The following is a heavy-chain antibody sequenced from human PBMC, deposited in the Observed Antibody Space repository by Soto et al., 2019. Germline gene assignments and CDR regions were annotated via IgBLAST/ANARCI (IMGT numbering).Heavy chain of an antibody. J-gene: IGHJ4*02. V-gene: IGHV4-39*01. CDR2: IYYSGRT. CDR1: GDSINSRSYY. Sequence: SETLSLTCTVTGDSINSRSYYWGRIRQPPGKGLEWIGSIYYSGRTYNNPSLRSRVSMSIDTSKDQCSLKVKSVSAADTAMYFCARQRTSVVTKAYFDVWGPGSLVTVSS. CDR3: ARQRTSVVTKAYFDV. D-gene: IGHD2-21*02.